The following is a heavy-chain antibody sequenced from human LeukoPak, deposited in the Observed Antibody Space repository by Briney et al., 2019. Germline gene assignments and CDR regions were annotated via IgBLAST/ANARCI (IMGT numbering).Heavy chain of an antibody. CDR3: ARDRRGYSAYDGEGFDY. Sequence: ASVKVSCKASGFTFKNYGFSWVRQAPGQGLQWMGWISADNGNTKYAQNLQGRVIMTTDRSTGTACVELTSLRSDDAAVYYCARDRRGYSAYDGEGFDYWGQGTLVTVSS. V-gene: IGHV1-18*04. CDR2: ISADNGNT. CDR1: GFTFKNYG. J-gene: IGHJ4*02. D-gene: IGHD5-12*01.